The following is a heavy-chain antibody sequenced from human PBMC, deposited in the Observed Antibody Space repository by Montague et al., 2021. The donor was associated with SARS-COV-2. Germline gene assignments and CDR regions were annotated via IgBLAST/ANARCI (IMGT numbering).Heavy chain of an antibody. J-gene: IGHJ5*02. CDR2: ISGFGGGT. V-gene: IGHV3-23*01. Sequence: SLRLSYAASGFIFTNYGMNWVRRAPGKGLESVAGISGFGGGTYYSDSVKGRFTISRATSNSTLFLQMDGLGAEDTAIYYCAKSFSGTRNWFDIWGQGTLVTVSS. D-gene: IGHD1-14*01. CDR1: GFIFTNYG. CDR3: AKSFSGTRNWFDI.